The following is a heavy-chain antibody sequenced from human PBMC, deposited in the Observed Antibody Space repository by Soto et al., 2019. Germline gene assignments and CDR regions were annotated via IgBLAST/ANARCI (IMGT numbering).Heavy chain of an antibody. J-gene: IGHJ6*01. Sequence: ASVKVSCKASGYTFTSYGISWVRQAPGQGLEWMGWISAYNGNTNYAQKLQGRVTMTTDKSTSTAYMELRSLRSADTAVYYCARGMYYDFWSGYWPTACYYGMDVWGQGTTVTVSS. CDR3: ARGMYYDFWSGYWPTACYYGMDV. CDR1: GYTFTSYG. D-gene: IGHD3-3*01. CDR2: ISAYNGNT. V-gene: IGHV1-18*04.